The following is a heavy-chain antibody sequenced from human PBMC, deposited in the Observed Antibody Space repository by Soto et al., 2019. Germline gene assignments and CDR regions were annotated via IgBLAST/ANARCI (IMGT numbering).Heavy chain of an antibody. Sequence: PSETLSLTCTVSGGPISSYYWSWIRQPPGKGLEWIGYIYYSGSTNYNPSLKSRVTISVDTSKNQFSLKLSSVTAADTAVYYCARVALTDIVATIEAFDIWGQGTMVTVSS. V-gene: IGHV4-59*01. D-gene: IGHD5-12*01. CDR2: IYYSGST. J-gene: IGHJ3*02. CDR3: ARVALTDIVATIEAFDI. CDR1: GGPISSYY.